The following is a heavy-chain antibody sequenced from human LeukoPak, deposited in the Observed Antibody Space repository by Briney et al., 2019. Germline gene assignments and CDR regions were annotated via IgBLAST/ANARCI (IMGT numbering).Heavy chain of an antibody. V-gene: IGHV4-59*01. CDR1: GGSISGYY. CDR2: IYDSGST. CDR3: ARFRYNSGWYGIDY. J-gene: IGHJ4*02. D-gene: IGHD6-19*01. Sequence: PSETLSLTCTVSGGSISGYYLSWIRQSPGEGLEWIGYIYDSGSTNYNPSLRSRVVMSVDTSKTQVSLKVRSVTAADTAVYYCARFRYNSGWYGIDYWGQGTLVTVSS.